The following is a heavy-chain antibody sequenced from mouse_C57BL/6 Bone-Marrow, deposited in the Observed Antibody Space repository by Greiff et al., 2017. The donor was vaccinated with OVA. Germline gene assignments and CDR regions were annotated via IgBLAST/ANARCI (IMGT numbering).Heavy chain of an antibody. Sequence: QVQLQQPGTELVKPGASVKLSCKASGYTFTSYWMHWVKQRPGQGLEWIGNINPSNGGTNYNEKFKSKATLTVDKSSSTAYMQLSSLTSGDSAVYYWARWGLRKITLVYFDYWGQGTTLTVSS. CDR2: INPSNGGT. V-gene: IGHV1-53*01. CDR3: ARWGLRKITLVYFDY. D-gene: IGHD2-4*01. CDR1: GYTFTSYW. J-gene: IGHJ2*01.